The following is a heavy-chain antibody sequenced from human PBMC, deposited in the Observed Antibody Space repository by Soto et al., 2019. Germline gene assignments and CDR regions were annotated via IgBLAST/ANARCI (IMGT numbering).Heavy chain of an antibody. D-gene: IGHD2-2*01. Sequence: GGSLRLSCAASGFTVSSNYMSWVRQAPGKGLEWVSVIYSGGSTYYADSVKGRFTISRHNSKNTLYLQMNSLRAEDTAVYYCARSFDCSSTSCYALDYWGQGTLVTVSS. CDR2: IYSGGST. CDR1: GFTVSSNY. J-gene: IGHJ4*02. V-gene: IGHV3-53*04. CDR3: ARSFDCSSTSCYALDY.